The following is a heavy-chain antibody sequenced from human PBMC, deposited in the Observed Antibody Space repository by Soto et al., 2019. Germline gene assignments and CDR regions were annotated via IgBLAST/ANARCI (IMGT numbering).Heavy chain of an antibody. CDR2: FDPEDGET. Sequence: ASVKVSCKVSGYTLTELSMHWVRQAPGKGLEWMGGFDPEDGETIYAQKFQGRVTMTEDTSTDTAYMELSSLRSEDTAVYYCARLRYCSGGSCYYYFDYWGQGTLVTVSS. CDR1: GYTLTELS. V-gene: IGHV1-24*01. CDR3: ARLRYCSGGSCYYYFDY. J-gene: IGHJ4*02. D-gene: IGHD2-15*01.